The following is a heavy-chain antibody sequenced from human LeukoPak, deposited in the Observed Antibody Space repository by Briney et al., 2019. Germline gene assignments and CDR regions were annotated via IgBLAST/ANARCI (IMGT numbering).Heavy chain of an antibody. D-gene: IGHD3-10*01. CDR1: GGSFSGYY. J-gene: IGHJ4*02. Sequence: PSETLSLTCAVYGGSFSGYYWSWIRQPPGKGLEWIGEINHSGSTNYSPSLKSRVTISVDTSKNQFSLKLSSVTAADTAVYYCARGPYYYGSGSYPDYWGQGTLVTVSS. V-gene: IGHV4-34*01. CDR2: INHSGST. CDR3: ARGPYYYGSGSYPDY.